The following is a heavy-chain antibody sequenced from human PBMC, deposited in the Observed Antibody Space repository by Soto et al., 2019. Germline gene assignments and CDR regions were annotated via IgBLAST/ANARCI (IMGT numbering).Heavy chain of an antibody. CDR2: ISGSGGST. V-gene: IGHV3-23*01. CDR3: AKSSTEYVWGSYRPFDY. D-gene: IGHD3-16*02. Sequence: GGSLRLSCAASGFTFSSYAMSWVRQAPGKGLEWVSAISGSGGSTDYADSVKGRFTISRDNSKNTLYLQMYSLRAADTSVYYWAKSSTEYVWGSYRPFDYWGQGTLVNVSS. CDR1: GFTFSSYA. J-gene: IGHJ4*02.